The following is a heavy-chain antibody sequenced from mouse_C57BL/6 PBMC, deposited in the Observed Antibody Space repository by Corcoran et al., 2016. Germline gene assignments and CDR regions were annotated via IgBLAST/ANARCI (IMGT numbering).Heavy chain of an antibody. CDR3: ARDCRDFYAMDY. CDR1: GYTFTTYG. D-gene: IGHD6-1*01. CDR2: INTYSGVP. V-gene: IGHV9-3*01. J-gene: IGHJ4*01. Sequence: QIQLVQSGPELKKPGETVKISCKASGYTFTTYGMSWVKQAPGKGLKWMGWINTYSGVPTYADDFKGRFAFSLETSASTAYLQINNLKNEDTATYFCARDCRDFYAMDYWGQGTSVTVSS.